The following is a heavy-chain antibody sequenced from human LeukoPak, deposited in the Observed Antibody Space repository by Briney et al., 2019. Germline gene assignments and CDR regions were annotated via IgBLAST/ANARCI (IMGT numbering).Heavy chain of an antibody. V-gene: IGHV3-30*02. CDR2: IRYDGSDK. CDR1: GFTFSTYG. CDR3: AKGGDDYSNYYYYYYMDV. Sequence: PGGSLRLSCAASGFTFSTYGMHWVRQAPGKGLEWVTFIRYDGSDKYYADSVKGRFTISRDNSKNTLYLQMNSLRAEDTAVYYCAKGGDDYSNYYYYYYMDVWGKGTTVTVSS. D-gene: IGHD4-11*01. J-gene: IGHJ6*03.